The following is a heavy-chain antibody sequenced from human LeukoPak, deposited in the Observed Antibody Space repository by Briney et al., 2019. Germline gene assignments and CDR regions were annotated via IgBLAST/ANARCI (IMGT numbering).Heavy chain of an antibody. CDR1: GYSFTSYW. D-gene: IGHD3-3*01. J-gene: IGHJ5*02. CDR2: IDPSDSYT. Sequence: GESLKISCKGSGYSFTSYWISWVRQMPGKGLEWMGRIDPSDSYTNYSPSFQGHVTISADKSISTAYPQWSSLKASDTAMYYCARLFSYDFWSGYYTGIWFDPWGQGTLVTVSS. CDR3: ARLFSYDFWSGYYTGIWFDP. V-gene: IGHV5-10-1*01.